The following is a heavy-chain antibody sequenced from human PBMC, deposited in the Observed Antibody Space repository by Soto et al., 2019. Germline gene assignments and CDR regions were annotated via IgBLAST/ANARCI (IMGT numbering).Heavy chain of an antibody. CDR1: GFTFSSYG. D-gene: IGHD2-15*01. V-gene: IGHV3-30*18. CDR3: AKWAATPILDAFDI. J-gene: IGHJ3*02. Sequence: GGSLRLSCAASGFTFSSYGMHWVRQAPGKGLEWVTVISYDGSNKYYADSVKGRFTISRDNSKNTLYLQMNSLRAEDTAVYYCAKWAATPILDAFDIWGQGTMVTVS. CDR2: ISYDGSNK.